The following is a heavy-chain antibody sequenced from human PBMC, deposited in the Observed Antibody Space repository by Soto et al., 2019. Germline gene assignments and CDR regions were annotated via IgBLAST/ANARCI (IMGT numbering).Heavy chain of an antibody. Sequence: QITLKESGPTLVKPTQTLTLTCTFSGFSLSTSGVGVGWIRQPPGKALEWLALIYWDDDKRYSPSLKSRLTSTKDTSKNQVVLTMTNMDPVDTATYYCAHTDTNWLGFGAGGDGWFDPWGQGTLVTVSS. J-gene: IGHJ5*02. CDR2: IYWDDDK. V-gene: IGHV2-5*02. D-gene: IGHD3-10*01. CDR1: GFSLSTSGVG. CDR3: AHTDTNWLGFGAGGDGWFDP.